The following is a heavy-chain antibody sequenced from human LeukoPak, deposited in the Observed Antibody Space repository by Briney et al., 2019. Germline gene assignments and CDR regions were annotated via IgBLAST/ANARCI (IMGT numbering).Heavy chain of an antibody. J-gene: IGHJ3*02. Sequence: GGSLRLSCAASGFSFDDYATHWVRQAPGKGLEWVSGISWNIGSTGYTDSVKGRITISRDNATNSLYLQMNSLRAEDTALYYCAKDKNTVTTWSSAFDIWGERTMVTVSS. CDR3: AKDKNTVTTWSSAFDI. D-gene: IGHD4-17*01. CDR1: GFSFDDYA. V-gene: IGHV3-9*01. CDR2: ISWNIGST.